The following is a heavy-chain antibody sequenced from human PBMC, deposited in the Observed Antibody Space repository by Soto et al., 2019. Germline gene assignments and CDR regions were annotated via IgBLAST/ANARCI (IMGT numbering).Heavy chain of an antibody. CDR2: ISSSSSYI. CDR1: GFTFSSYS. CDR3: AREIVATTNPVD. D-gene: IGHD5-12*01. J-gene: IGHJ4*02. Sequence: EVQLVESGGDLVQPGRSLRLSCAASGFTFSSYSMNWVRQAPGKGLEWVSSISSSSSYIYYADSVKGRFTISRDNAKNSLYLQMNSLRAEDTAVYYCAREIVATTNPVDWGQGTLVTVSS. V-gene: IGHV3-21*01.